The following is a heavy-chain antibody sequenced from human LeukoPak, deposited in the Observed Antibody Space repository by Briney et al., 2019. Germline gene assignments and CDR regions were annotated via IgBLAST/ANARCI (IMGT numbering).Heavy chain of an antibody. CDR3: ARENLEYGDYAIDY. CDR2: IDRDGVT. Sequence: GGSLRLSCAASGFIFSKYDMHWVRQVPGKGLEWVSGIDRDGVTYYSGSVRGRFTSSRENAKNSLDLQMNTLRAGDTGVYYCARENLEYGDYAIDYWGQGSLVIVSS. V-gene: IGHV3-13*02. J-gene: IGHJ4*02. CDR1: GFIFSKYD. D-gene: IGHD4-17*01.